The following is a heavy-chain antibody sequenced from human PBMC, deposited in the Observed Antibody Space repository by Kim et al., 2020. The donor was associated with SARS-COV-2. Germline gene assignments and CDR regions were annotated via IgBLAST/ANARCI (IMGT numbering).Heavy chain of an antibody. CDR3: ARDMFTSGWYYAFDI. V-gene: IGHV3-11*04. Sequence: DSVKGRLTISRDNPKNSLYLQMNSLRAEDTAVYYCARDMFTSGWYYAFDIWGQGTMVTVSS. D-gene: IGHD6-19*01. J-gene: IGHJ3*02.